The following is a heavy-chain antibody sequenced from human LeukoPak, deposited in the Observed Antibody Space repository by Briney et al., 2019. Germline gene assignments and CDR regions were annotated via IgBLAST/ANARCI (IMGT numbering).Heavy chain of an antibody. CDR2: IIPILGIA. V-gene: IGHV1-69*02. CDR1: GGTFSSYT. Sequence: SVKVSCKASGGTFSSYTISWVRQAPGQGLEWMGRIIPILGIANYAQKFQGRVTITADKSTSTAYMELSSLRSEDTAVYYCASTISDYDFWSGYYSLYCYYYMDVWGKGTTVTVSS. J-gene: IGHJ6*03. D-gene: IGHD3-3*01. CDR3: ASTISDYDFWSGYYSLYCYYYMDV.